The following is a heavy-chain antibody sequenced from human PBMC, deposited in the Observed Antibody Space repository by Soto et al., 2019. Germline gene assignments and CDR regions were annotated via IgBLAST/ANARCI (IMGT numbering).Heavy chain of an antibody. CDR1: GFTFSSYG. J-gene: IGHJ4*02. CDR2: ISYDGSNK. CDR3: VRDDPGLGMDY. V-gene: IGHV3-30*03. D-gene: IGHD1-26*01. Sequence: GGSLRLSFAASGFTFSSYGMHWVRQAPGKGLEWVAVISYDGSNKYYADSVKGRLTISRDNAKNTLYLQMNSLRAEDTAVYFCVRDDPGLGMDYWGLGPLVTVSS.